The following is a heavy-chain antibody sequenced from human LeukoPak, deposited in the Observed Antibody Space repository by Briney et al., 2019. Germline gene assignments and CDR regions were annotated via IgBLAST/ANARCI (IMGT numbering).Heavy chain of an antibody. V-gene: IGHV1-18*01. D-gene: IGHD6-13*01. J-gene: IGHJ6*02. CDR1: GYTFTSYG. CDR2: ISAYNGNT. Sequence: ASVKVSCKASGYTFTSYGISWVRQAPGQGLEWMGWISAYNGNTNYARKLQGRVTMTTDTSTSTAYMELRSLRSDDTAVYYCARDKRQQLVLGREAYYYYYGMDVWGQGTTVTVSS. CDR3: ARDKRQQLVLGREAYYYYYGMDV.